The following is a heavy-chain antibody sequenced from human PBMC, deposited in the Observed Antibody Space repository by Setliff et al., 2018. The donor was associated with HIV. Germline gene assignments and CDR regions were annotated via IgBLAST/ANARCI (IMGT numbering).Heavy chain of an antibody. CDR3: AGARDFSSGQDN. CDR2: IYTSGST. J-gene: IGHJ4*02. V-gene: IGHV4-61*02. Sequence: PSETLSLTCTVSGGSISSGSYYWSWIRQPAGKGLEWIGRIYTSGSTNYNPSLKSRVTISVDTSKNQFSLKLSSVTAADTAVYYCAGARDFSSGQDNWGQGTLVTVSS. D-gene: IGHD3-3*01. CDR1: GGSISSGSYY.